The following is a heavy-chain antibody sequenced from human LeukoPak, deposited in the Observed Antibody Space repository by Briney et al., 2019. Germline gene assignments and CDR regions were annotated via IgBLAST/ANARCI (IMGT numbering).Heavy chain of an antibody. CDR1: GFIFSDFD. J-gene: IGHJ3*02. D-gene: IGHD6-19*01. V-gene: IGHV3-13*04. CDR2: IGTTGDT. Sequence: GGSLRLSCAASGFIFSDFDVHWVRQVTGKGLEWVSAIGTTGDTYYPGSVKGRFTISRENAKNSLYLQMNSLRAEDPAVYYCARATISVAYAFDIWGQGTMVTVSS. CDR3: ARATISVAYAFDI.